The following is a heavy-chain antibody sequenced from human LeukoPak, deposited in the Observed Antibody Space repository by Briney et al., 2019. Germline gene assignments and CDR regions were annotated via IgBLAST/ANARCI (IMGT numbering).Heavy chain of an antibody. V-gene: IGHV4-59*01. CDR2: IYYSGST. CDR3: ARGLTKLDYFDY. D-gene: IGHD1-7*01. CDR1: GGSFSGYY. J-gene: IGHJ4*02. Sequence: SETLSLTCAVYGGSFSGYYWSWIRQPPGKGLEWIGYIYYSGSTNYNPSLKSRVTISVDTSKNQFSLKLSSVTAADTAVYYCARGLTKLDYFDYWGQGTLVTVSS.